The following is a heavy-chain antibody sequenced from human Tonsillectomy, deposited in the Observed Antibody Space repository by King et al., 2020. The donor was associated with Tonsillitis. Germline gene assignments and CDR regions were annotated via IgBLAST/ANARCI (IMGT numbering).Heavy chain of an antibody. D-gene: IGHD1-26*01. V-gene: IGHV4-59*01. J-gene: IGHJ4*02. CDR3: ARAPVGPSPWDS. CDR1: GGSIRTFF. Sequence: QVQLQESGPGLVRPSETLSLTCTVSGGSIRTFFWSWIRQPPGKGLEWIGYIFHSGTTKYNPSLKRRVIISMDTPKNQFSLSLSSVTAADTAVYYCARAPVGPSPWDSGGQGALAPVSS. CDR2: IFHSGTT.